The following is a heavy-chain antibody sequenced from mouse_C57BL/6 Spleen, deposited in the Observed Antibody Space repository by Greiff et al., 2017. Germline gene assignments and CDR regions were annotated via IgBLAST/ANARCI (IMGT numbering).Heavy chain of an antibody. V-gene: IGHV1-82*01. CDR1: GYAFSSSW. CDR2: IYPGDGDT. J-gene: IGHJ3*01. Sequence: QVQLQQSGPELVKPGASVKISCKASGYAFSSSWMNWVKQRPGKGLEWIGRIYPGDGDTNYNGKLKGKATLTADKSSSTAYMHLSSLTSEDSAVYFCARESLYYYGSSSFAYWGQGTLVTVSA. D-gene: IGHD1-1*01. CDR3: ARESLYYYGSSSFAY.